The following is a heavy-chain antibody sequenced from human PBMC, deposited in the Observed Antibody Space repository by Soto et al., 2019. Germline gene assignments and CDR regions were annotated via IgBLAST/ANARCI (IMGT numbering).Heavy chain of an antibody. Sequence: ESGGGLVQPGGSLRLSCAASGFTFSSYAMHWVRQAPGKGLEWVAVISYDGSNKYYADSVKGRFTISRDNSKNTLYLQMNSLRAEDTAVYYCARGKGEYCSGGSCYSDGYNSAPFDYWGQGTLVTVSS. D-gene: IGHD2-15*01. CDR1: GFTFSSYA. J-gene: IGHJ4*02. CDR3: ARGKGEYCSGGSCYSDGYNSAPFDY. CDR2: ISYDGSNK. V-gene: IGHV3-30-3*01.